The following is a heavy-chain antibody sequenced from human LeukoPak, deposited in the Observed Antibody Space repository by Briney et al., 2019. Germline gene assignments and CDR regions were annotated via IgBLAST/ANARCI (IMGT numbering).Heavy chain of an antibody. CDR2: IR. CDR3: AKELPQLYCSGGSCYSVWYFQH. J-gene: IGHJ1*01. CDR1: GFTFSSYG. Sequence: GGSLRLSCAASGFTFSSYGMHWVRQAPGKGLEWVAFIRCRFTISRDNSKNTLYLQMNSLRAEDTAVYYCAKELPQLYCSGGSCYSVWYFQHWGQGTLVTVSS. V-gene: IGHV3-30*02. D-gene: IGHD2-15*01.